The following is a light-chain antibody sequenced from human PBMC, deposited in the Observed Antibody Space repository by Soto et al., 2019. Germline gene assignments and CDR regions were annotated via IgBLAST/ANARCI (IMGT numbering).Light chain of an antibody. V-gene: IGKV3-15*01. CDR2: GAS. CDR3: QQYNNWPPLT. J-gene: IGKJ5*01. CDR1: QSVRSN. Sequence: EVVLTQSPGTLSLSPGERATLSCRASQSVRSNFLAWYQHKPGQAPRLLIYGASTRATGIPARFSGSGSGTEFTLTISSLQSEDFAVYYCQQYNNWPPLTLGQGTRLEIK.